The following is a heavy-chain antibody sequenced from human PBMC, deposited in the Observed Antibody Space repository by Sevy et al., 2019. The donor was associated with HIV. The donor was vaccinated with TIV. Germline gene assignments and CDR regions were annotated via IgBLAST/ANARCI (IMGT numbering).Heavy chain of an antibody. V-gene: IGHV3-23*01. CDR3: ASYGRIPVAGDTWFDP. D-gene: IGHD6-19*01. CDR2: ISGGGAAT. Sequence: GGSLRLSCSASGFTFIAFGMTWVRQAPGKGLEWVSGISGGGAATAYADSVKGRFTISRDNSKNTRYLQMNSLTAADTAVYYCASYGRIPVAGDTWFDPWGLGTLVTVSS. CDR1: GFTFIAFG. J-gene: IGHJ5*02.